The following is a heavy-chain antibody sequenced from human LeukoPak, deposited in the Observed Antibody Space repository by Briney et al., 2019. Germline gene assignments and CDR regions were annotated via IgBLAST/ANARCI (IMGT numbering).Heavy chain of an antibody. CDR1: GGSISSYY. CDR3: ARVPWRTSGWYHFDGDY. J-gene: IGHJ4*02. CDR2: IYKTGST. V-gene: IGHV4-39*07. Sequence: SETLSLTCTVSGGSISSYYWGWIRQTPGRGLEWIGSIYKTGSTDYNPSLKSRVTISVDTSRNQFSLKVNSVTAADTAVYYCARVPWRTSGWYHFDGDYWGQGTLVTVSS. D-gene: IGHD6-19*01.